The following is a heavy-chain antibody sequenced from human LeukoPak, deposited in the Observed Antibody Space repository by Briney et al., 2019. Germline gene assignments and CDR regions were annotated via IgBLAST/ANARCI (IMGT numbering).Heavy chain of an antibody. CDR2: ISWNSGSI. Sequence: PGGSRRLSCAASGFTFDDYAMHWVRQAPGKGLEWVSGISWNSGSIGYADSVNGRFAISRDNAKNSLYLQMSSLRAKDTAVYYCARRGITISGVLVYHYSGLDVWGQGTTVTVSS. D-gene: IGHD3-3*01. V-gene: IGHV3-9*01. CDR1: GFTFDDYA. CDR3: ARRGITISGVLVYHYSGLDV. J-gene: IGHJ6*02.